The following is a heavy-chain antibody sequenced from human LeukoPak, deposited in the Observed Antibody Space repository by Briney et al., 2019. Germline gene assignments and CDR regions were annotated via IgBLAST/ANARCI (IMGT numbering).Heavy chain of an antibody. Sequence: GGSLRLSCAASGFTFSDHYMDWVRQASGKGLEWVGRARNKANSHTTEYAASVKGRFTISRDDSKNSLYLQMNSLKTEDTAVYYCARGPTGSYSNFDYWGQGTLVTVSS. V-gene: IGHV3-72*01. D-gene: IGHD1-26*01. CDR3: ARGPTGSYSNFDY. CDR2: ARNKANSHTT. CDR1: GFTFSDHY. J-gene: IGHJ4*02.